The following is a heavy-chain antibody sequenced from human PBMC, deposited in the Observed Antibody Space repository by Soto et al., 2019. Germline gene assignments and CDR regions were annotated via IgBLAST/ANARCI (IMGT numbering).Heavy chain of an antibody. Sequence: GGSLRLSCAASGFTFDDYAMHWVRQAPGKGLEWVSGISWNSGSIGYADSVKGRFTISRDNSKNTLYLQMSSLRAEDTAVYYCAKTLPSIAVAGYYYYYYGMDVWGQGTTVTVS. CDR2: ISWNSGSI. J-gene: IGHJ6*01. D-gene: IGHD6-19*01. CDR1: GFTFDDYA. CDR3: AKTLPSIAVAGYYYYYYGMDV. V-gene: IGHV3-9*01.